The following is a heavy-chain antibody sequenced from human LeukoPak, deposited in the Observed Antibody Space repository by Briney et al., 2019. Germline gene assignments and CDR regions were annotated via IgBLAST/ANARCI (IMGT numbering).Heavy chain of an antibody. J-gene: IGHJ2*01. Sequence: SETLSLTCTVSGGSISGSSYYCGWLRQPPGKGLEWIGGIYYSGTTYYNPSLKSRVTISVDTSKIQFSLKLSSVTAADTAVYYCARSRYYDSSGYRTWYFDLWGRGTLVTVSS. V-gene: IGHV4-39*01. D-gene: IGHD3-22*01. CDR1: GGSISGSSYY. CDR3: ARSRYYDSSGYRTWYFDL. CDR2: IYYSGTT.